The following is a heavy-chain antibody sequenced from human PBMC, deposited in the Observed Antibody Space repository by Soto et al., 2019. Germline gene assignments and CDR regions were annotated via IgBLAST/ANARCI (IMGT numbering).Heavy chain of an antibody. CDR3: ARDQFSTGWYGAFEI. J-gene: IGHJ3*02. Sequence: QVQLVESGGGVVQPGRSLRLSCAASGFTFSSYAMHWVRQAPGKGLEWVAVISYDGSNKYYADFVKGRFTISRDNSKNTLYLQMNSLRAEDTAVYYCARDQFSTGWYGAFEIWGQGTMVTVSS. CDR1: GFTFSSYA. CDR2: ISYDGSNK. V-gene: IGHV3-30-3*01. D-gene: IGHD6-19*01.